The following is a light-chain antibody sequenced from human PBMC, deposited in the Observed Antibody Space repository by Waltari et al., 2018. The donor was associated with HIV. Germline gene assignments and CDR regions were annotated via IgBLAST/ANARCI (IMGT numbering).Light chain of an antibody. CDR3: AAWDDSLSGRGVV. CDR2: RNN. J-gene: IGLJ2*01. CDR1: SPNIGSNY. V-gene: IGLV1-47*01. Sequence: QSVLTQPPSASGTPGQRVTIPCSGSSPNIGSNYVYWYQQLPGTAPKLLIYRNNQRPSGVPDRFSGSKSGTSASLAISGLRSEDEADYYCAAWDDSLSGRGVVFGGGTKLTVL.